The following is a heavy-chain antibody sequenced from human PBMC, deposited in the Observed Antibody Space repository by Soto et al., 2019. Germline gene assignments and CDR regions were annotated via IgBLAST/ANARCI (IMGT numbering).Heavy chain of an antibody. V-gene: IGHV4-4*03. D-gene: IGHD1-1*01. Sequence: PETLSLTCAVSGGSISSANWWNWVRQPPGKGLEWIGDIYHRGSTNYNPSLKSRVTISVDKSKNQFSLRLSLVTAADTAVYYCARGLAAPTDGTLDHWGLGSLVTVSS. CDR2: IYHRGST. J-gene: IGHJ4*02. CDR3: ARGLAAPTDGTLDH. CDR1: GGSISSANW.